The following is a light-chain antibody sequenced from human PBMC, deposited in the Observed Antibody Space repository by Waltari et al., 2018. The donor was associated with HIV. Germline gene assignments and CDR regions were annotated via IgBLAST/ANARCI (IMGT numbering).Light chain of an antibody. V-gene: IGLV2-11*01. Sequence: QSALTPPRSVSGSPGQSVTIPCTGTSSDVGGYNYVSWYQQNPGKAPKFIIYDVTKRPSGVPDRFSGSKSGNTASLTISGLQAEDEADYYCCSYAGNYPVLFGGGTKLTVL. J-gene: IGLJ3*02. CDR3: CSYAGNYPVL. CDR1: SSDVGGYNY. CDR2: DVT.